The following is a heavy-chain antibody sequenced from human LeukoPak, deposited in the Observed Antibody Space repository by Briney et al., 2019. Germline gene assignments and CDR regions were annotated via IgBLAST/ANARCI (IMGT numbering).Heavy chain of an antibody. Sequence: PSETLSLTCTVSGYSISSGYYWGWIRQPPGKGLEWIGSIYHSGSTYYNPSLKSRVTISVDTSKNQFSLKLSSVTAADTAVYYCASRGIAVAGTGFDYWGQGTLVTVSS. CDR3: ASRGIAVAGTGFDY. V-gene: IGHV4-38-2*02. CDR2: IYHSGST. D-gene: IGHD6-19*01. CDR1: GYSISSGYY. J-gene: IGHJ4*02.